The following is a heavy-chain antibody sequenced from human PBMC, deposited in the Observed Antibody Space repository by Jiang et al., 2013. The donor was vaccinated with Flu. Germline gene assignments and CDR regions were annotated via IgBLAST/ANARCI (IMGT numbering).Heavy chain of an antibody. V-gene: IGHV5-51*03. D-gene: IGHD3-9*01. Sequence: GAEVKKPGESLKISCKGSGYSFTSYWIGWVRQMPGKGLEWMGIIYPGDSDTRYSPSFQGQVTISADKSISTAYLQWSSLKASDTAMYYCARSRRYFDWWSPFDYWGQGTLVTVSS. CDR1: GYSFTSYW. J-gene: IGHJ4*02. CDR2: IYPGDSDT. CDR3: ARSRRYFDWWSPFDY.